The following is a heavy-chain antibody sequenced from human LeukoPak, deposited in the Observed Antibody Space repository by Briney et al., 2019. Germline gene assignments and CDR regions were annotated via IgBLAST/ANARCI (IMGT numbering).Heavy chain of an antibody. V-gene: IGHV1-18*01. CDR2: ITTYNGNT. CDR3: AREGSSWSYYYYYYMDV. CDR1: GYTFTSYG. D-gene: IGHD6-13*01. J-gene: IGHJ6*03. Sequence: ASVKVSCKASGYTFTSYGISWVRQAPGQGLEWMGWITTYNGNTNYAQNLQGRVTMTTDTSTSTAYMELRSLRSDDTAVYYCAREGSSWSYYYYYYMDVWGKGTTVTVSS.